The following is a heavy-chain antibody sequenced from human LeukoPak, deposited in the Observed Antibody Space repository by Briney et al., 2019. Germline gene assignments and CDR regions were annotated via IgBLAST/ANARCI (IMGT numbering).Heavy chain of an antibody. V-gene: IGHV3-23*01. J-gene: IGHJ4*02. CDR2: ISGSGDRI. D-gene: IGHD7-27*01. Sequence: GGSLRLSCAASGFTFSRSAMTWVRQAPGKGLEWVSTISGSGDRIYYADSVKGRFAISRDNSKNTLYLQMNSLRAEDTAVYYCARDRDWGLGVYLDYWGQGTLVTVSS. CDR3: ARDRDWGLGVYLDY. CDR1: GFTFSRSA.